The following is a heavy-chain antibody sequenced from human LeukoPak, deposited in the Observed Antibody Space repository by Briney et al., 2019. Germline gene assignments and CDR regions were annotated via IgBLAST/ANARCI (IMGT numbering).Heavy chain of an antibody. CDR2: IDWDDDK. CDR3: ARIKGAALGAFDI. CDR1: GGSISSYYW. D-gene: IGHD1-26*01. J-gene: IGHJ3*02. V-gene: IGHV2-70*11. Sequence: TLSLTCTVSGGSISSYYWSWIRQPPGKALEWLARIDWDDDKYYSTSLKTRLTISKDTSKNQVVLTMTNVDPVDTATYYCARIKGAALGAFDIWGQGTMVTVSS.